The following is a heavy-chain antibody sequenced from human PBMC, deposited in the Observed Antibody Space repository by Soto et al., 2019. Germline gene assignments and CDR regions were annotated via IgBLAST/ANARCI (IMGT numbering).Heavy chain of an antibody. J-gene: IGHJ4*02. CDR1: GYIFTSYW. V-gene: IGHV5-51*01. Sequence: WESLKISCKGSGYIFTSYWIGWVRQMPGKGLEWMGIIYPGDSDTRYSPSFQGQVTISADKSISTAYLQWSSLKASDTAMYYCARQPNYGDYGAYFDYWGQGTPVTVSS. D-gene: IGHD4-17*01. CDR2: IYPGDSDT. CDR3: ARQPNYGDYGAYFDY.